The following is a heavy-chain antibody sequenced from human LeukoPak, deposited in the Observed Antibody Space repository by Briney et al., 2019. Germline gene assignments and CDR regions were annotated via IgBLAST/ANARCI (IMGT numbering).Heavy chain of an antibody. Sequence: PGGSLRLSCAASGFTFSSYWMNWVRQGPGKGLEWVSSISSSSTYIYYADSVKGRFTISRDNAKNSLYLQMNSLRAEDTAVYYCAKAFLITFGGVPPPSDYWGQGTLVTVSS. J-gene: IGHJ4*02. V-gene: IGHV3-21*04. CDR2: ISSSSTYI. CDR3: AKAFLITFGGVPPPSDY. CDR1: GFTFSSYW. D-gene: IGHD3-16*01.